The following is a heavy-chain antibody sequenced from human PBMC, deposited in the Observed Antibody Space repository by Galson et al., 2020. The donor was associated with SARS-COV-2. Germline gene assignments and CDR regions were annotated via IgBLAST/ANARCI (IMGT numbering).Heavy chain of an antibody. CDR3: ARVEYFDSQGRTFDY. Sequence: SVKVSCKASGGTFSSYAISWVRQAPGQGLEWMGGIIPIFGTANYAQTFQGRVTITADESTSTAYMELSSLRSEDTAVYYCARVEYFDSQGRTFDYWGQGTLVTVSS. CDR2: IIPIFGTA. CDR1: GGTFSSYA. J-gene: IGHJ4*02. V-gene: IGHV1-69*13. D-gene: IGHD3-9*01.